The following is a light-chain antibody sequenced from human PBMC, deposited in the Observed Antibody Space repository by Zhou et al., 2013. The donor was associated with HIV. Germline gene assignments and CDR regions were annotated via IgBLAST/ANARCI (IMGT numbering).Light chain of an antibody. CDR1: QSVSSN. V-gene: IGKV3-15*01. CDR2: GAS. Sequence: EIVLTQSPATLSLSPGDRATLSCRASQSVSSNLAWYQQKPGQAPRLLIDGASTRATGIPARFSGSGSWTEFTLTISSMQSEDFAVYYCQHYNSWPTTFGQGTKLEIK. J-gene: IGKJ2*01. CDR3: QHYNSWPTT.